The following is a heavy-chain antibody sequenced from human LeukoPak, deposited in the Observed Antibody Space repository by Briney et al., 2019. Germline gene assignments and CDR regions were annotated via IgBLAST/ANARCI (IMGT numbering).Heavy chain of an antibody. V-gene: IGHV1-8*01. CDR1: GYTFTNYD. CDR2: MNPNSGNT. J-gene: IGHJ4*02. Sequence: ASVKVSYKASGYTFTNYDINWVRQATGQGLEWMGWMNPNSGNTGYAQKFQGRVTMTRNTSISTAYMELSSLRSEDTAVYYCARGQYYGSGSYYDYWGQGTLVTVSS. D-gene: IGHD3-10*01. CDR3: ARGQYYGSGSYYDY.